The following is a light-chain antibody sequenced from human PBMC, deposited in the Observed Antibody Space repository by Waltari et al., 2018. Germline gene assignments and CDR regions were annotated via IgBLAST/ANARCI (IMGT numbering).Light chain of an antibody. Sequence: SYALTQPPSVSVAPGKTARITCGGNSIVSRSVHWYQQKPGQAPVLVIHYDNDRPSGIPERISGAKSGNTATLTISRVEAGDEADYYCQVWDSGDDHVVFGGGTKLTVL. CDR2: YDN. CDR1: SIVSRS. CDR3: QVWDSGDDHVV. V-gene: IGLV3-21*04. J-gene: IGLJ2*01.